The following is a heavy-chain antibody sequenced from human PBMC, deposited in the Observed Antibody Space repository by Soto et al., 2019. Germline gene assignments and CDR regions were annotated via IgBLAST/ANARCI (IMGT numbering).Heavy chain of an antibody. CDR2: ISAYNGNT. D-gene: IGHD3-3*01. CDR3: ARDLTYYDFWSGYYKEGYYFDY. Sequence: QVQLVQSGAEVKKPGASVKVSCKASGYTFTSYGISWVRQAPGQGLEWMGWISAYNGNTNYAQKLQGRVTMTKDTSTSTAYMEMRSLRSDDTAVYYCARDLTYYDFWSGYYKEGYYFDYWGQGTLVTVSS. CDR1: GYTFTSYG. J-gene: IGHJ4*02. V-gene: IGHV1-18*01.